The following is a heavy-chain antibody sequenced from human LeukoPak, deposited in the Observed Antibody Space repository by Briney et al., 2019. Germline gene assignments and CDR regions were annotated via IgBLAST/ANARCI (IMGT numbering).Heavy chain of an antibody. V-gene: IGHV1-69*04. CDR2: IIPIFGIS. D-gene: IGHD1-26*01. CDR3: ARDPYIVGATNFRTNLDNDAFDI. J-gene: IGHJ3*02. CDR1: GGTFSSYA. Sequence: SVKVSCKGSGGTFSSYAISRVRQAPGQGLEWMGRIIPIFGISNYAQKFQGRVTITADKSTSTAYMELSSLRSEDTAVYYCARDPYIVGATNFRTNLDNDAFDIWGQGTMVTVSS.